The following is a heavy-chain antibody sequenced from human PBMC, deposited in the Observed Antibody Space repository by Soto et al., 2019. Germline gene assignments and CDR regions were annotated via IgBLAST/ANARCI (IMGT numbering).Heavy chain of an antibody. J-gene: IGHJ4*02. Sequence: PGGSLRLSCATSGFTFSSSSMNWVRQAPGKRLEWVSSISGTSDYIDYADAVKGRFTISRDNAKNSLSLQMNSLRAEDTAVYYCARDPNYYGSGSYYYFDHWGQGTPVTVS. CDR3: ARDPNYYGSGSYYYFDH. V-gene: IGHV3-21*01. CDR2: ISGTSDYI. D-gene: IGHD3-10*01. CDR1: GFTFSSSS.